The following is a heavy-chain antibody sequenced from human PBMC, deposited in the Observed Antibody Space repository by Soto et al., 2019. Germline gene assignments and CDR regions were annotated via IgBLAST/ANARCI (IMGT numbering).Heavy chain of an antibody. Sequence: GGSLRLSCGASGFNFDDYAMHWVRQIPGKGLEWVSGISWESGRIGYADSVKGRFTISRDNAKNSLYLQMNSLRAEDTAVYYCAKLQGAVAGVLYYYYGMDVWGQGTTVTVSS. CDR1: GFNFDDYA. J-gene: IGHJ6*02. D-gene: IGHD6-19*01. CDR3: AKLQGAVAGVLYYYYGMDV. CDR2: ISWESGRI. V-gene: IGHV3-9*01.